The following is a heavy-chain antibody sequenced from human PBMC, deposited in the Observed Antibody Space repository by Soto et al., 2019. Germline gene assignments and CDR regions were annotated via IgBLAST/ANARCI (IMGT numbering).Heavy chain of an antibody. V-gene: IGHV4-31*03. J-gene: IGHJ5*02. D-gene: IGHD1-26*01. Sequence: QVQLQESGPGLVKPSQTLSLTCTVSGDSVKSGIQYWSWIRQHPGEGLEWIGYISNTGSAHYNPSLRSRVFISLDTSRNQFSLKLSSVTAADTAIYYCARRRCSTTTCFDPWGQGTLVTVSS. CDR2: ISNTGSA. CDR3: ARRRCSTTTCFDP. CDR1: GDSVKSGIQY.